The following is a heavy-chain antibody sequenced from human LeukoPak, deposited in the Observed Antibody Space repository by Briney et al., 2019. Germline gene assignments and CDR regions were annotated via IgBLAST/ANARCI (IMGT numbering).Heavy chain of an antibody. J-gene: IGHJ1*01. D-gene: IGHD6-19*01. Sequence: ASVKVSCKSSGYXFTDYYIRWVRQAPGQGLEWMGLINPSGGSTTYAQKFQGRVTVTRDTSTSTVYMELSSLRSEDTAVYYCARYGLVATSVLCFQYWGQGTLVTVSS. CDR2: INPSGGST. V-gene: IGHV1-46*01. CDR3: ARYGLVATSVLCFQY. CDR1: GYXFTDYY.